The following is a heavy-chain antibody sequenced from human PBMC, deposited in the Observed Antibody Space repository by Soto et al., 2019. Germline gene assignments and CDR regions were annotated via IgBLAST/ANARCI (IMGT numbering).Heavy chain of an antibody. D-gene: IGHD3-22*01. V-gene: IGHV1-3*01. J-gene: IGHJ4*02. CDR2: INAGNCNT. Sequence: ASVKVSCKASGYTFTSYSMHWVRQAPGQRLEWMGWINAGNCNTKYSQKFQGRVTITRDTSASTAYMELSSLRSEDTAVYYCSVLIIDYWGQGTLVTVSS. CDR3: SVLIIDY. CDR1: GYTFTSYS.